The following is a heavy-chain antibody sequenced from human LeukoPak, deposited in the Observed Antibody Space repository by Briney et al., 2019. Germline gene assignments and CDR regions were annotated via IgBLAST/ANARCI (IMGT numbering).Heavy chain of an antibody. Sequence: SQTLSLTCAVSGGSISSGGYSWSWIRQPPGKGLEWIGYIYHSGSTYYNPSLKSRVTISVDRSKNQFSLKLSSVTAADTAVYYCARGVLRVDPWGQGTLVTVSS. CDR1: GGSISSGGYS. J-gene: IGHJ5*02. D-gene: IGHD4-17*01. CDR3: ARGVLRVDP. V-gene: IGHV4-30-2*01. CDR2: IYHSGST.